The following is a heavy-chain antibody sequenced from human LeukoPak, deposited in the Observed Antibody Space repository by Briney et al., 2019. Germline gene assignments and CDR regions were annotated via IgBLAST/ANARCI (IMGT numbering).Heavy chain of an antibody. CDR1: GGPIRSYY. V-gene: IGHV4-59*01. CDR3: ARALNFDY. J-gene: IGHJ4*02. Sequence: PSETLSLTCTVSGGPIRSYYWSWIRQPPGKGLEWIGYIYSSGSTNYNASLRSRVTISVDTSKNQFSLKLRSVTAADTAVYYCARALNFDYWGQGTLVTVSS. CDR2: IYSSGST.